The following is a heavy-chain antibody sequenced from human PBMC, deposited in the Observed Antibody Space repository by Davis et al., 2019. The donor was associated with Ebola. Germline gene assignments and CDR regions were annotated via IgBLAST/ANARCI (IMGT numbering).Heavy chain of an antibody. CDR1: GFTFSSYS. CDR3: ARDRVVVITTGRGHWFDP. V-gene: IGHV3-7*01. CDR2: IKQDGSEK. J-gene: IGHJ5*02. Sequence: GESLKISCAASGFTFSSYSMNWVRQAPGKGLECVANIKQDGSEKYYVDSLKGRFTISRDNAKNSLYLQMNSLRAEDTAVYYCARDRVVVITTGRGHWFDPWGQGTLVTVSS. D-gene: IGHD3-22*01.